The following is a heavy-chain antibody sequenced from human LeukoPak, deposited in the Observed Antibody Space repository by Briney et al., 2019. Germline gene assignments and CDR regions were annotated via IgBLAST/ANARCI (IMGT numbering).Heavy chain of an antibody. CDR2: IKSKTDGGTT. J-gene: IGHJ4*02. CDR3: GDLGDYRVG. CDR1: GFTVSSNY. V-gene: IGHV3-15*01. D-gene: IGHD4-17*01. Sequence: PGGSLRLSCAASGFTVSSNYMSWVRQAPGKGLEWVGRIKSKTDGGTTEYAAPVKGRFTISRDDSKSTLYLQMNSLKIEDTAVYYCGDLGDYRVGWGQGTLVTVSS.